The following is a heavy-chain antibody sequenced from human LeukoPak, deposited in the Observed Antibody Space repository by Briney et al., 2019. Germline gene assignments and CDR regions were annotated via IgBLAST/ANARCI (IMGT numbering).Heavy chain of an antibody. Sequence: ASVKVSCKASGYTFTGYYMHWVRQAPGQGLEWMGIINPSGGSTSYAQKFQGRVTMTRDMSTSTVYMELSSLRSEDTAVYYCAMSSGWNGYYFDYWGQGTLVTVSS. CDR1: GYTFTGYY. D-gene: IGHD6-19*01. CDR2: INPSGGST. J-gene: IGHJ4*02. V-gene: IGHV1-46*01. CDR3: AMSSGWNGYYFDY.